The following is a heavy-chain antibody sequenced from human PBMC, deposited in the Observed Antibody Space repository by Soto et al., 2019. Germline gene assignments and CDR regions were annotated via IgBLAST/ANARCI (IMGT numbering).Heavy chain of an antibody. D-gene: IGHD2-2*01. CDR1: GFPFISYA. CDR3: ARGCILLEPAAPLCDSVLAF. V-gene: IGHV3-30-3*01. CDR2: ISYDGSNK. Sequence: GGSLRLSCAASGFPFISYAMHWVRQAPGKGLEWVAVISYDGSNKYYADSVKGRFTISRDNSKNTLYLQMNSLRAEDTAVYYCARGCILLEPAAPLCDSVLAFWGKGTTVPVSP. J-gene: IGHJ6*04.